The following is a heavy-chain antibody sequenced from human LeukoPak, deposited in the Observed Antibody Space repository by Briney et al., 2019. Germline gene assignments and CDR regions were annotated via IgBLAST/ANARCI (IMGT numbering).Heavy chain of an antibody. J-gene: IGHJ4*02. CDR3: ARTVMSRGGYYLDY. Sequence: SETLSLTCAVYGGSFSGYYWSWIRQPPGKGLEWIGEINHSGSTNYNPSLKSRVTISVDTSKNQFSLKLSSVTAADTAVYYCARTVMSRGGYYLDYWGQGTLVTVSS. CDR1: GGSFSGYY. V-gene: IGHV4-34*01. CDR2: INHSGST. D-gene: IGHD3-22*01.